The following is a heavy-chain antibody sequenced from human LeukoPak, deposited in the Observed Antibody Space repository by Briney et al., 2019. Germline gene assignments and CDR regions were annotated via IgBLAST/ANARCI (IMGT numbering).Heavy chain of an antibody. CDR2: ISYDGSTK. V-gene: IGHV3-30*04. CDR3: AREDTAMVESFDY. Sequence: PGRSLRLSCAASGFTFNSYAMHWVRQAPGKGLEWVAVISYDGSTKYYADSVKGRFTISRDNSKDTLHLQTNTLRADDTAVYYCAREDTAMVESFDYWGQGTLVTVSS. CDR1: GFTFNSYA. J-gene: IGHJ4*02. D-gene: IGHD5-18*01.